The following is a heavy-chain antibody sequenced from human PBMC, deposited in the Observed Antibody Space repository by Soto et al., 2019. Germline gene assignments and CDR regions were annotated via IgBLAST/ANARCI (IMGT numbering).Heavy chain of an antibody. CDR3: ARDLRVGYCTGDRSTFNI. V-gene: IGHV4-59*01. J-gene: IGHJ3*02. Sequence: QVQLQESGPGLVKPSETLSLTCSVSGGSIRSYYWSWIRQPSGKGLEWIGNIYSSGSTSYNPSLGRRVTISLDTSKNQFSLKVTSVTAADMGVYYCARDLRVGYCTGDRSTFNIWGQGTQVTVSS. CDR2: IYSSGST. D-gene: IGHD2-21*02. CDR1: GGSIRSYY.